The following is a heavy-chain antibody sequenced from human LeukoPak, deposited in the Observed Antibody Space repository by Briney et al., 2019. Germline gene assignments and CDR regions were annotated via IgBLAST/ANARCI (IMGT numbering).Heavy chain of an antibody. CDR2: IKSNTDGGTT. CDR1: GFTFSNAW. J-gene: IGHJ4*02. Sequence: PGGSLRLSCAASGFTFSNAWMSWVRQAPGKGLEWLGRIKSNTDGGTTDYAAPVKGRFTISRDDSKSIAYLQMNSLKTEDTAVYYCTREPSYCGGDCYSSFDYWGQGTLVTVSS. D-gene: IGHD2-21*02. V-gene: IGHV3-15*01. CDR3: TREPSYCGGDCYSSFDY.